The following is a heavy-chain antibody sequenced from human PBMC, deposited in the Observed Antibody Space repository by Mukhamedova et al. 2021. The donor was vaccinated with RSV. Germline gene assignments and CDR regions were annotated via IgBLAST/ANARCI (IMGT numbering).Heavy chain of an antibody. V-gene: IGHV1-69*02. D-gene: IGHD3-10*01. J-gene: IGHJ5*02. Sequence: GIANYAQKFQGRVTITADKSTSTAYMELSSLRSEDTAVYYCASSHYGSDSDWFDPWGQGTLVTVSS. CDR3: ASSHYGSDSDWFDP. CDR2: GIA.